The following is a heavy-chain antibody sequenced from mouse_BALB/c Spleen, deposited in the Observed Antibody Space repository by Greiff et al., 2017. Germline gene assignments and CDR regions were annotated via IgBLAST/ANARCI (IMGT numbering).Heavy chain of an antibody. CDR1: GFTFSSFG. Sequence: DVMLVESGGGLVQPGGSRKLSCAASGFTFSSFGMHWVRQAPEKGLEWVAYISSGSSTIYYADTVKGRFTISRDNPKNTLFLQMTSLRSEDTAMYYCARGDGSAYWGQGTLVTVSA. D-gene: IGHD1-1*01. CDR3: ARGDGSAY. V-gene: IGHV5-17*02. CDR2: ISSGSSTI. J-gene: IGHJ3*01.